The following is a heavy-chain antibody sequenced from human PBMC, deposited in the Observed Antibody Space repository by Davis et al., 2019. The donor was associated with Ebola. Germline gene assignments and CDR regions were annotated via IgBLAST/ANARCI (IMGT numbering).Heavy chain of an antibody. CDR1: GFTFSNYA. J-gene: IGHJ3*01. CDR3: VGGGSRGAFDV. V-gene: IGHV3-74*01. CDR2: MKHDGSST. Sequence: HTGGSLRLSCAASGFTFSNYAMTWVRQAPGKGLLWVSRMKHDGSSTNYADSVRDRFTISRDNGKNTLYLQMNSLRAEDTAVYYCVGGGSRGAFDVWGQGTMVTVSS. D-gene: IGHD1-26*01.